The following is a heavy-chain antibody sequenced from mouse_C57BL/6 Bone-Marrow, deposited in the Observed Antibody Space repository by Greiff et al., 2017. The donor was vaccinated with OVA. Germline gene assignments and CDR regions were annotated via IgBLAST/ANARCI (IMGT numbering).Heavy chain of an antibody. CDR2: INPNNGGT. J-gene: IGHJ2*01. Sequence: EVQLQQSGPELVKPGASVKIPCKASGYTFTDYNMDWVKQSHGKSLEWIGDINPNNGGTIYNQKFKGKATLTVDKSSSTAYMELRSLTSEDTAVYYCARLDYDASLFDYWGQGTTLTVSS. V-gene: IGHV1-18*01. CDR1: GYTFTDYN. CDR3: ARLDYDASLFDY. D-gene: IGHD2-4*01.